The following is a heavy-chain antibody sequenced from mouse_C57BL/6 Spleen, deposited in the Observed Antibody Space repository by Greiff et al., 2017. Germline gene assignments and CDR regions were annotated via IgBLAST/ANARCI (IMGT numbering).Heavy chain of an antibody. D-gene: IGHD2-1*01. CDR3: ARDGNYVPAY. J-gene: IGHJ3*01. V-gene: IGHV1-82*01. CDR2: IYPGDGDT. CDR1: GYAFSSSW. Sequence: QVQLQQSGPELVKPGASVKISCKASGYAFSSSWMHWVKQRPGKGLEWIGRIYPGDGDTNYNGKFKGKATLTADKSSSTAYMQLRSLTSEDSAVYFCARDGNYVPAYWGQGTLVTVSA.